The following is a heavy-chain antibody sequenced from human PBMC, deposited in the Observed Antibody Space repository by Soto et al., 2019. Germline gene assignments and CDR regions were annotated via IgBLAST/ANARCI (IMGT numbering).Heavy chain of an antibody. CDR1: GFTFSSYW. V-gene: IGHV3-7*01. J-gene: IGHJ6*03. Sequence: GGSLRLSCAASGFTFSSYWMSWVRQAPGKGLEWVANIKQDGSEKYYVDSVKGRFTISRDNAKNSLYLQMNSLRAEDTAVYYCARTYSSSSHYYYYYYYMDVWGKGTTVTVSS. D-gene: IGHD6-6*01. CDR2: IKQDGSEK. CDR3: ARTYSSSSHYYYYYYYMDV.